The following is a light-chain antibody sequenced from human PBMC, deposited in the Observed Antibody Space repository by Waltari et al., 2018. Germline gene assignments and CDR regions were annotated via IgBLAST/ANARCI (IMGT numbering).Light chain of an antibody. Sequence: RASQRPTKRYLALYQQKPGQAPKLLIYGASSRAAGLPDKFSGSGSGTDFTLTITRLEPEDFAVYYCQQYGSSVLYTFGQGTKLEIK. CDR2: GAS. J-gene: IGKJ2*01. V-gene: IGKV3-20*01. CDR3: QQYGSSVLYT. CDR1: QRPTKRY.